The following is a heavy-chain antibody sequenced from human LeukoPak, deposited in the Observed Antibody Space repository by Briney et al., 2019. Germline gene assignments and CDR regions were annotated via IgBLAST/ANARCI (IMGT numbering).Heavy chain of an antibody. J-gene: IGHJ3*02. CDR1: GGSISSGGYY. CDR3: ARDEAARPDGAFDI. V-gene: IGHV4-31*03. D-gene: IGHD6-6*01. Sequence: PSQTLSLTCTVSGGSISSGGYYWSWIRQHPGTGLEWIGYIYYSGSTYYNPSLKSRVTISVDTSKNQFSLKLSSVTAAGTAVYYCARDEAARPDGAFDIWGQGTMVTVSS. CDR2: IYYSGST.